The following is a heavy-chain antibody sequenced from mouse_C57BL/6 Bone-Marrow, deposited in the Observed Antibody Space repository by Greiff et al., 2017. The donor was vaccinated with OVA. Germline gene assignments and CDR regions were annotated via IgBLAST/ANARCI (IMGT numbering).Heavy chain of an antibody. Sequence: VQLQQSGPGLVAPSQSLSITCTVSGFSLTSYGVDWVRQSPGKGLEWLGVIWGVGSTNYNSALKSRLSISKDNSKSQVFLKMNSLQTDDTAMYYCASSYYYGTPFAYWGQGTLVTVSA. CDR3: ASSYYYGTPFAY. CDR1: GFSLTSYG. J-gene: IGHJ3*01. CDR2: IWGVGST. D-gene: IGHD1-1*01. V-gene: IGHV2-6*01.